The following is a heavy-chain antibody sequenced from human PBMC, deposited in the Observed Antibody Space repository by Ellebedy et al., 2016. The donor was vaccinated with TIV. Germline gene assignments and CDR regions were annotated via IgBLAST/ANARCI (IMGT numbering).Heavy chain of an antibody. CDR3: ARCCSSGSCYYFYGMDV. Sequence: GESLKISCAASGFTFSSYSINWVRQAPGKGLEWVSYISSSSSTIYYADSVKGRFTISRDNDKNSLYPQMNSLRDEDTAVYYCARCCSSGSCYYFYGMDVWGQGTTVTVSS. CDR1: GFTFSSYS. J-gene: IGHJ6*02. D-gene: IGHD2-15*01. V-gene: IGHV3-48*02. CDR2: ISSSSSTI.